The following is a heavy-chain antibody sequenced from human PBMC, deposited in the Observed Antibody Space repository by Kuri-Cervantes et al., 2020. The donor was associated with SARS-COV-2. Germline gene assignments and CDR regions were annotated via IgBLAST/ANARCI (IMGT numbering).Heavy chain of an antibody. CDR2: ISAYNGNT. CDR1: GYTFTSYG. Sequence: ASVKVSCKASGYTFTSYGISWVRQAPGQGLEWMGWISAYNGNTNYAQKLQGRVTMTTDTSTSTAYMELRSLRSEDTAVYYCAITGYHSDYYYYYALDVWGQGTTVTVSS. V-gene: IGHV1-18*01. J-gene: IGHJ6*02. CDR3: AITGYHSDYYYYYALDV. D-gene: IGHD1-20*01.